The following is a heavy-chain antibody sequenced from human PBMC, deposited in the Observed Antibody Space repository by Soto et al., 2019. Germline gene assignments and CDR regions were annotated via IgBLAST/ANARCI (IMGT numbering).Heavy chain of an antibody. V-gene: IGHV3-23*01. Sequence: EVQLLQSGGGLVQPGGSLELSCAASGFTFTSYGMSWVRQAPGKGLGWVSAVGSGDNTFYADSVKGRFTISRDNFKNTLYLLMNSLRADDTAVYYCAKEAVAAPWDLRFDYWGQGALVTVSS. J-gene: IGHJ4*02. D-gene: IGHD6-19*01. CDR3: AKEAVAAPWDLRFDY. CDR2: VGSGDNT. CDR1: GFTFTSYG.